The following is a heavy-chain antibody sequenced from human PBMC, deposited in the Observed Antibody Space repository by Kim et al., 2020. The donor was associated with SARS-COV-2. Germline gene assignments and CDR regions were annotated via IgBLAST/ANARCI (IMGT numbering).Heavy chain of an antibody. CDR2: IIPILGIA. V-gene: IGHV1-69*04. Sequence: SVKVSCKASGGTFSSYAISWVRQAPGQGLEWMGRIIPILGIANYAQKFQGRVTITADKSTSTAYMELSSLRSEDTAVYYCASPAPTGPEIDYWGQGTLVTVSS. CDR1: GGTFSSYA. J-gene: IGHJ4*02. D-gene: IGHD1-1*01. CDR3: ASPAPTGPEIDY.